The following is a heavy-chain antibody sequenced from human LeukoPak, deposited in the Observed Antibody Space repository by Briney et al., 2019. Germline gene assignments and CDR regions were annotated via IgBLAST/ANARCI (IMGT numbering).Heavy chain of an antibody. CDR1: EFTFSSYS. CDR3: ASLSGWYSYGMDV. D-gene: IGHD6-19*01. J-gene: IGHJ6*02. Sequence: GGSLRLSCAASEFTFSSYSMNWVRQAPGKGLEWVSYITNSGNSKSYADSVKGRFTISRDNTKSSLYLQMNSLRAEDTAVYYCASLSGWYSYGMDVWGQGTTVTVSS. CDR2: ITNSGNSK. V-gene: IGHV3-48*01.